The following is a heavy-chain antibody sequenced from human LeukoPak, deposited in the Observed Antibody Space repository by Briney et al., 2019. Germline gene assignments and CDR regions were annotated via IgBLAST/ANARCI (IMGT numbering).Heavy chain of an antibody. CDR2: IYYSGST. V-gene: IGHV4-39*01. CDR3: ARQGLVPAAIRHGFDP. D-gene: IGHD2-2*02. Sequence: SETLSPTCTVSGGSISSSSYYWGWIRQPPGKGLEWIGSIYYSGSTYYNPSLKSRVTISVDTSKNQFPLKLSSVTAADTAVYYCARQGLVPAAIRHGFDPWVQGTLVTVSS. J-gene: IGHJ5*02. CDR1: GGSISSSSYY.